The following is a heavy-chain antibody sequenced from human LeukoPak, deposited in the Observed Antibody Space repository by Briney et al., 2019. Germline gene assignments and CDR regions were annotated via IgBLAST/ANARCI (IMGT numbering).Heavy chain of an antibody. V-gene: IGHV4-4*07. CDR2: IYTSGST. CDR1: GGSISSYY. J-gene: IGHJ3*02. CDR3: ARDSRGYYYDSSGYSPDAFDI. Sequence: SETLSLTCTVSGGSISSYYWSWIRQPAGKGLEWIGRIYTSGSTNYNPSLKSRVTMSVDTSKNQFSLKLSSVTAADTAVYYCARDSRGYYYDSSGYSPDAFDIWGQGTMVTVSS. D-gene: IGHD3-22*01.